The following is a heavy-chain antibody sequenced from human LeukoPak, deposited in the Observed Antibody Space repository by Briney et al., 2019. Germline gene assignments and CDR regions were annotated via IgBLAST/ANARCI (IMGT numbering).Heavy chain of an antibody. CDR2: IYYSGST. D-gene: IGHD2-21*02. CDR1: GGSISSYY. CDR3: ARHYCGGDCYSGNWFDP. V-gene: IGHV4-59*01. J-gene: IGHJ5*02. Sequence: SETLSLTCTVSGGSISSYYWSWIRQPPGEGLEWIGYIYYSGSTNYNPSLKSRVTISVDTSKNQFSLKLSSVTAADTAVYYCARHYCGGDCYSGNWFDPWGQGTLVTVSS.